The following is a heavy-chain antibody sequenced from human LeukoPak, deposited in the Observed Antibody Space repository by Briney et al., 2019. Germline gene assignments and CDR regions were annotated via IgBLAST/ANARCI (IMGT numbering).Heavy chain of an antibody. V-gene: IGHV4-59*08. CDR2: IHYSGST. Sequence: PSETLSLTCTVSGGSISGFHWSWIRQPPGKGLEWIGYIHYSGSTDYNPSLKSRVTISVDTSKNQFSLKLSSVTAADTAVYCCTRHLDYYGSGSYEYWGQGTLVTVSS. J-gene: IGHJ4*02. CDR1: GGSISGFH. D-gene: IGHD3-10*01. CDR3: TRHLDYYGSGSYEY.